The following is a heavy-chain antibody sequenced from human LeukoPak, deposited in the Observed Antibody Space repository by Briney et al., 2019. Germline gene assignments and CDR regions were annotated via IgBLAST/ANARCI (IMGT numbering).Heavy chain of an antibody. J-gene: IGHJ5*02. Sequence: SETLSLTCTVSGGSISSRFYNWAWLRQPPGNGLQWIGSIYYNGTTYYNPSLKSRVTISVDTSKNQFSLKLSSVTAADTAVYYCARGFHGRRLCSGGSCKHRPGNWFDPWGQGTLVTVSS. V-gene: IGHV4-39*07. CDR2: IYYNGTT. CDR3: ARGFHGRRLCSGGSCKHRPGNWFDP. CDR1: GGSISSRFYN. D-gene: IGHD2-15*01.